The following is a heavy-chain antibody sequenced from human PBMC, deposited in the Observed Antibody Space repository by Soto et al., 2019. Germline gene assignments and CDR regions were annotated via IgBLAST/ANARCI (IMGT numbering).Heavy chain of an antibody. D-gene: IGHD2-8*01. CDR3: ARAGPGFCTNGVCWFDP. CDR2: IYYSGST. Sequence: SETLSLTCTVSGGSISSYYWSWIRQPPGKGLEWIGYIYYSGSTNYNPSLESRVTISVDTSKKQFSLKLSSVTAADTAVYYCARAGPGFCTNGVCWFDPWGQGTLVTVSS. J-gene: IGHJ5*02. CDR1: GGSISSYY. V-gene: IGHV4-59*01.